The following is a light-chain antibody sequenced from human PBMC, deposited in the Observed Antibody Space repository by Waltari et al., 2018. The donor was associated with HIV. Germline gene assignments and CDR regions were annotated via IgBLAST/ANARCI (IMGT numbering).Light chain of an antibody. CDR2: DNY. J-gene: IGLJ3*02. Sequence: QSVLTQPPSVSAAPGQRVTISCSGSSSNIGSNDVSWYTQLPGTAPKLLIFDNYKRPSGIPDRFAGSKSGTSATLGSTGLQTGDEADYYCGTWDSGLSAVVFGGGTKLTVL. CDR1: SSNIGSND. CDR3: GTWDSGLSAVV. V-gene: IGLV1-51*01.